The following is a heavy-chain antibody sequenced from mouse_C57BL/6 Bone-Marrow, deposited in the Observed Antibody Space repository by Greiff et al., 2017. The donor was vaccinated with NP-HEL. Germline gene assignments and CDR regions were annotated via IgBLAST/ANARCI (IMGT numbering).Heavy chain of an antibody. Sequence: VQLQQSGPELVKPGASVKMSCKASGYTFTDYNMHWVKQSHGKSLEWIGYINPNNGGTSYNQKFKGKATLTVNKSSSTAYMELRSLTSEDSAVYYCASDDGYPSYWYFDVWGTGTTVTVSS. D-gene: IGHD2-3*01. J-gene: IGHJ1*03. CDR1: GYTFTDYN. CDR3: ASDDGYPSYWYFDV. CDR2: INPNNGGT. V-gene: IGHV1-22*01.